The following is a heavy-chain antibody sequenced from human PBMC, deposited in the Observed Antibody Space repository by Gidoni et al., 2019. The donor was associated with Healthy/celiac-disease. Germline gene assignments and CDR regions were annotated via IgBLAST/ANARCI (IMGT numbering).Heavy chain of an antibody. CDR1: GYTFTSYY. CDR3: ARADWGYCSSTSCYPLTY. J-gene: IGHJ4*02. D-gene: IGHD2-2*01. Sequence: QVQLVQSGAEVKKPGASVKVSCKASGYTFTSYYMHWVRQAPGQGLEWMGIINPSGGSTSYAQKFQGRVTMTRDTSTSTVYMELSSLRSEDTAVYYCARADWGYCSSTSCYPLTYWGQGTLVTVSS. CDR2: INPSGGST. V-gene: IGHV1-46*01.